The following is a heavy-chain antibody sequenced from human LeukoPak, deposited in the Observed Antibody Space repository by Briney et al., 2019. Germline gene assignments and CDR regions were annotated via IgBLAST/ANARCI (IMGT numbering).Heavy chain of an antibody. V-gene: IGHV4-34*01. CDR1: GGSFSGYY. CDR3: ARLVQIVLVPAASPSSHYYYYYYMDV. J-gene: IGHJ6*03. CDR2: INHSGST. D-gene: IGHD2-2*01. Sequence: SETLSLTCAVYGGSFSGYYWSWIRQPPGKGLEWIGEINHSGSTNYNPSLKSRVTISVDTSKNQFSLKLSSVTAADTAVYYCARLVQIVLVPAASPSSHYYYYYYMDVWGKGTTVTVSS.